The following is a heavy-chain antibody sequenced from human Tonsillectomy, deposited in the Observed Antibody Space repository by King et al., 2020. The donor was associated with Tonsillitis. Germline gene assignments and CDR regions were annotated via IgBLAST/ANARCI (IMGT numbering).Heavy chain of an antibody. CDR2: ISSRSSYT. Sequence: VQLVESGGGLVKPGGSLRLSCAASGFTFSDYYMSWIRQAPGKGLEWVSYISSRSSYTKYADSVKGRFTISRDNAKNSLYLQMNSLRAEDTALYYCAREGVVAAACYWYFGLLGRGTLVTGSS. J-gene: IGHJ2*01. V-gene: IGHV3-11*06. CDR1: GFTFSDYY. D-gene: IGHD6-13*01. CDR3: AREGVVAAACYWYFGL.